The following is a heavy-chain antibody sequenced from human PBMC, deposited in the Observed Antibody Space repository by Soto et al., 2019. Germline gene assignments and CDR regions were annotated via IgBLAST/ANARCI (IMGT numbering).Heavy chain of an antibody. Sequence: QVQLVQSGAEVKKPGASVKVSCKASGYTLSDYTIQWVRQAPGQRFEWMGWINADNRNTKYSQSFQDRVTITSDTSASTAYMELSSLRSEDTAVYYCARGGYPARYYYYMDVWGEGTTVTVSS. CDR2: INADNRNT. V-gene: IGHV1-3*01. CDR3: ARGGYPARYYYYMDV. D-gene: IGHD3-22*01. J-gene: IGHJ6*03. CDR1: GYTLSDYT.